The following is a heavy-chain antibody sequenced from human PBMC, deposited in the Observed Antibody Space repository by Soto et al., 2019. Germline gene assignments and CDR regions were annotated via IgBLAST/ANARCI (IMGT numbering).Heavy chain of an antibody. CDR3: AREDILGTRSFDY. J-gene: IGHJ4*02. V-gene: IGHV3-48*02. Sequence: GGSLRLSCGASGFIFSKYSMNWVRQAPGKGLEWLSYISSKSVTIYYADSVRGRFTIFRDNAKNSLYLQMNSLRDEDTAVYYCAREDILGTRSFDYWGQGALVTVSS. CDR1: GFIFSKYS. CDR2: ISSKSVTI. D-gene: IGHD1-26*01.